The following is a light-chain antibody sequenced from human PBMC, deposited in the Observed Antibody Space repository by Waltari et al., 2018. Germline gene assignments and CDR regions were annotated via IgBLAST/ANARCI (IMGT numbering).Light chain of an antibody. CDR2: EAR. CDR3: CSYGVSYTWV. Sequence: QSALTQPASVSGSPGKAINISCTGTNSDVGAYNLVSWYQKYPGRAPSLMMYEARNRPCGVCNRLSSAKSGDAVSLTIVALQVDDDADYYCCSYGVSYTWVFSGGTKVTVL. J-gene: IGLJ3*02. V-gene: IGLV2-23*01. CDR1: NSDVGAYNL.